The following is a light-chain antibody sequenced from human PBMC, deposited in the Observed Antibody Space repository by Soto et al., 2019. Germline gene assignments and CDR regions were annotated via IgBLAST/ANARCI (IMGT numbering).Light chain of an antibody. V-gene: IGKV3-11*01. Sequence: EIVLTQSPATLSLSPGERATLSCRASQGVSGYLAWYQQKPGQAPRLLIYDASGRATGIPARFSGSGSGTDFTLTISSLEPEDFAVYYCQQRRNWPPEFTFGPGTKLDMK. CDR1: QGVSGY. CDR3: QQRRNWPPEFT. J-gene: IGKJ3*01. CDR2: DAS.